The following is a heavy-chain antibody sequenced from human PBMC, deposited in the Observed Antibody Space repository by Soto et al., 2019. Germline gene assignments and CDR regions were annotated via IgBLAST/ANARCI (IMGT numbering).Heavy chain of an antibody. V-gene: IGHV3-49*03. Sequence: GGSLRLSCTASGFTFGDYAMSWFRQAPGKGLEWVGFIRSKPYDGTTEYAASAKGRFTISRDDSKSIAYLQMNSLKTEDTAVYYCAKDLFSMVRGASYYSYGMAVWGQGTTVTASS. J-gene: IGHJ6*02. D-gene: IGHD3-10*01. CDR2: IRSKPYDGTT. CDR1: GFTFGDYA. CDR3: AKDLFSMVRGASYYSYGMAV.